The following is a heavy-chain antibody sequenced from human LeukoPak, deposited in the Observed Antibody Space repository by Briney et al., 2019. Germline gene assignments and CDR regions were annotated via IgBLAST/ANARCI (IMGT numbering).Heavy chain of an antibody. Sequence: GESLKISCKGSGYSFTSYWIGWVRQMPGKGLEWMGIIYPGDSDTRYSPPFQGQVTISADKSISTAYLQWSSLKASDTAMYYCARHVAAGPYYYYYYMDVWGKGTTVTVSS. CDR3: ARHVAAGPYYYYYYMDV. CDR2: IYPGDSDT. V-gene: IGHV5-51*01. CDR1: GYSFTSYW. D-gene: IGHD6-13*01. J-gene: IGHJ6*03.